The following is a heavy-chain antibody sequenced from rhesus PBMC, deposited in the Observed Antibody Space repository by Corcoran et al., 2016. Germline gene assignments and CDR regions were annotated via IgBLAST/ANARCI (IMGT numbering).Heavy chain of an antibody. CDR2: IIPIGGKT. Sequence: VQLVESGGGLVQPGGSLRLSCAASGFTFSDYYMRWVRQAPGQGLEWMGVIIPIGGKTNYAEKFQGRGTITADTSTSTAYMERSSLRSEDTAVDYCARRGDSGSWKGFDYWGQGVLVTVSS. CDR1: GFTFSDYY. V-gene: IGHV1-151*01. J-gene: IGHJ4*01. CDR3: ARRGDSGSWKGFDY. D-gene: IGHD6-25*01.